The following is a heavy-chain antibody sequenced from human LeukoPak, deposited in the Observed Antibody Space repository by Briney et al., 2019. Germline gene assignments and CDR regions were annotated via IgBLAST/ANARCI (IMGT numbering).Heavy chain of an antibody. Sequence: SETLSLTCTVSGGSISSYYWSWIRQPPGKGLEWIGYIYYSGSTNYNPSLKSRVTISVDTSKNQFSLKLSSVTAADTAAYYCARREEMDVWGQGTTVTVSS. J-gene: IGHJ6*02. CDR1: GGSISSYY. CDR2: IYYSGST. V-gene: IGHV4-59*08. CDR3: ARREEMDV.